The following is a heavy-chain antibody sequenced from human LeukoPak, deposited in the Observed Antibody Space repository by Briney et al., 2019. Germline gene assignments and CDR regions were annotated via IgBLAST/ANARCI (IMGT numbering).Heavy chain of an antibody. CDR3: TTDSGIVVVPAAHD. CDR1: AFTVSNAW. J-gene: IGHJ4*01. CDR2: IKSKTDGGTT. D-gene: IGHD2-2*01. Sequence: GGSLRLSCAASAFTVSNAWMSWVRQAPGKGLEWVGRIKSKTDGGTTDYAAPVKGRFTISRDDSKNTLYLQMNSLKTEDTAVYYCTTDSGIVVVPAAHDWGHGTLVTVSS. V-gene: IGHV3-15*01.